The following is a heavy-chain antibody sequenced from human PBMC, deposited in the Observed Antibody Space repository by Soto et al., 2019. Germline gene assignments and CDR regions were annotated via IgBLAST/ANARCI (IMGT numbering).Heavy chain of an antibody. J-gene: IGHJ6*02. D-gene: IGHD1-1*01. CDR1: GFTFSSYA. CDR2: ISGSGGST. CDR3: AKWDDYYYYYGMDV. Sequence: TGGSLRLSCAASGFTFSSYAMSWVRQAPGEGLEWVSAISGSGGSTYYADSVKGRFTISRDNSKNTLYLQMNSLRAEDTAVYYCAKWDDYYYYYGMDVWGQGTTVTVSS. V-gene: IGHV3-23*01.